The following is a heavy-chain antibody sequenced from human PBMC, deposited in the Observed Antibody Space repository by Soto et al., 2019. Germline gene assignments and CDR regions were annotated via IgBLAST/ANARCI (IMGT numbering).Heavy chain of an antibody. CDR1: GGTFSSYI. J-gene: IGHJ6*02. D-gene: IGHD3-22*01. CDR3: ANKDYDRSDYYYYGLDV. Sequence: QVQLVQSGAEVKKPGSSVKVSCKASGGTFSSYIISWVRQAPGQGLEWMGRIIPILGIANYAQKFQARVTITADKSTSTAYMELRSLRSEDTAVYYCANKDYDRSDYYYYGLDVWGQGTTVTVSS. V-gene: IGHV1-69*02. CDR2: IIPILGIA.